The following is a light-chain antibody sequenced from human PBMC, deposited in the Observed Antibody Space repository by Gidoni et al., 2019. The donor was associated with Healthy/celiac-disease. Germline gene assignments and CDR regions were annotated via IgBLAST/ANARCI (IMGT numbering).Light chain of an antibody. Sequence: EIVMTQSPATLSVSPGERATLSCRASQSVSSNLAWYQQKPGQAPRLLIYGASTRATGIPARFSGSGSGTEFTLTISSLQSEDFAVYYCQQYNNWPPVFXQXTRLXIK. CDR1: QSVSSN. J-gene: IGKJ5*01. CDR2: GAS. V-gene: IGKV3-15*01. CDR3: QQYNNWPPV.